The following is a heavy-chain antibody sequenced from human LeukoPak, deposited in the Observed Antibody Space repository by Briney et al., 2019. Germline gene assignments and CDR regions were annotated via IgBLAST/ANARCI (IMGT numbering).Heavy chain of an antibody. J-gene: IGHJ4*02. Sequence: PGGSLRLSCVASGLNFDDSAMHWVRQAPGKGLEWVSLISADGGSTISADSVKGRFSISRDNSKNSLYLQMNSLRSEDTAMYYCAKESGKFDYWGQGTLVAVSS. V-gene: IGHV3-43*02. CDR3: AKESGKFDY. CDR2: ISADGGST. CDR1: GLNFDDSA.